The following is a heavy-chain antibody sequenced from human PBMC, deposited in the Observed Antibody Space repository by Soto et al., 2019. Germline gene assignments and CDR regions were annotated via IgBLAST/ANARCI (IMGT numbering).Heavy chain of an antibody. CDR3: ARDRSDYGGFDY. D-gene: IGHD4-17*01. CDR1: GFNFSKYG. CDR2: TWYDRSNK. V-gene: IGHV3-33*01. J-gene: IGHJ4*02. Sequence: QVQLVESGGGAVQPGRALRVCCGVSGFNFSKYGFHWVRQAPGKGLEWVAMTWYDRSNKFYVDSVKGRFTISRDNSKNTVYLQMNSLRADDTAIYYCARDRSDYGGFDYWGQGTVVTVSS.